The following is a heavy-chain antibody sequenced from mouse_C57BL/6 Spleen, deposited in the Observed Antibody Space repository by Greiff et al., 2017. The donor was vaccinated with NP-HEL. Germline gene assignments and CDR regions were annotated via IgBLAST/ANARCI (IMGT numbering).Heavy chain of an antibody. CDR3: VAATEDWFAY. CDR1: GFSFNTYA. J-gene: IGHJ3*01. Sequence: EVQVVESGGGLVQPKGSLKLSCAASGFSFNTYAMNWVRQAPGKGLEWVARIRSKSNNYATYYADSVKDRFTISRDDSESMLYLQMNNLKTEDTAMYYCVAATEDWFAYWGQGTLVTVSA. V-gene: IGHV10-1*01. CDR2: IRSKSNNYAT. D-gene: IGHD6-1*01.